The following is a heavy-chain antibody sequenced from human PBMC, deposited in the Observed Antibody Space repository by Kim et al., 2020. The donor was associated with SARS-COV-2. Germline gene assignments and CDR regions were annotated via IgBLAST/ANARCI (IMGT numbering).Heavy chain of an antibody. D-gene: IGHD3-22*01. CDR3: ASHDSSASRGAFDI. CDR2: ISGSSSTM. V-gene: IGHV3-48*04. Sequence: GGSLRLSCAASGFTFSSYSMNWVRQAPGKGLEWVSYISGSSSTMYYADSVRGRFTISRDNAKNSLYLQMNSLRAEDAAVYYCASHDSSASRGAFDIWGQGTMVTVSS. CDR1: GFTFSSYS. J-gene: IGHJ3*02.